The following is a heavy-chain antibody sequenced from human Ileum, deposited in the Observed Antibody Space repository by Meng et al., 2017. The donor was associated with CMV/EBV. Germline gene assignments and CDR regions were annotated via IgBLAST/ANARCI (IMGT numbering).Heavy chain of an antibody. CDR1: GFTFSGSA. J-gene: IGHJ4*02. V-gene: IGHV3-73*01. D-gene: IGHD3-16*01. CDR2: IRSKANSYAT. Sequence: CAAFGFTFSGSAMHGVRQASGKGLEWVGRIRSKANSYATAYAASVKGRFTISRDDSKNTAYLQMNSLKTEDTAVYYCSSSGGWTFDYWGQGTLVTVSS. CDR3: SSSGGWTFDY.